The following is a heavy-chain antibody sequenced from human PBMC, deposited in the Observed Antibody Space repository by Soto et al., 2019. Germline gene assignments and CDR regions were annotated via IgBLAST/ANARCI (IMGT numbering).Heavy chain of an antibody. CDR1: GFTFSRYA. D-gene: IGHD2-15*01. V-gene: IGHV3-64D*06. CDR3: VKGNQLLRYYFEF. Sequence: GGSLRLSCSVSGFTFSRYAMHWVRQAPGKGLEYVSGITSDGDSTWHADSVKDRFTISRDNSKNTLFLQMSSLRVEDTAIYFCVKGNQLLRYYFEFWGPGTLVTVSS. CDR2: ITSDGDST. J-gene: IGHJ4*01.